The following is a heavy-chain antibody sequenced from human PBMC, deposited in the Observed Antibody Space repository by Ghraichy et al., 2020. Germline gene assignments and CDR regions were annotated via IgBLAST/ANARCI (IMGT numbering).Heavy chain of an antibody. D-gene: IGHD4-17*01. CDR1: GFTSSASA. CDR3: ARDPYGDYKYGGTDY. V-gene: IGHV3-7*01. Sequence: GGSLRLSCAASGFTSSASAIHWVRQAPGKGLEWVASIKSDGSDIFYVDSVKGRFTISRDNAKNSVSLEMNSLRVEDTAVYYCARDPYGDYKYGGTDYWGQGTLVSVSS. J-gene: IGHJ4*02. CDR2: IKSDGSDI.